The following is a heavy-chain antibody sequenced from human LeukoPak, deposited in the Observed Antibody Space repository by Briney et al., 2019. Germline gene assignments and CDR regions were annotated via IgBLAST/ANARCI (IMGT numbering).Heavy chain of an antibody. CDR1: GFTFSDYS. Sequence: GGSLRLSCAASGFTFSDYSMNWVRQAPGKGLEWISYIGIDSGNTNYADSVKGRFTISGDKAKNSLYLQMNSLRVEDTAVYYCARDYKYAFDNWGQGTLVTVYS. CDR2: IGIDSGNT. D-gene: IGHD5-24*01. J-gene: IGHJ4*02. CDR3: ARDYKYAFDN. V-gene: IGHV3-48*01.